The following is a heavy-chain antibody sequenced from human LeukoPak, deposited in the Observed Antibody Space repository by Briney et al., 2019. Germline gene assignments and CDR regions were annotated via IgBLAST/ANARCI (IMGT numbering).Heavy chain of an antibody. D-gene: IGHD3-16*02. J-gene: IGHJ4*02. Sequence: GGSLRLSCAASGFTFSTYGINWVRKAPGKGLEWVSAISSDASTYYADSVKGRFTISRDNSKDTLSLQMNSLRAEDTAVYYCAKDRGVYRLFDYWGQGTLVTVSS. CDR2: ISSDAST. CDR1: GFTFSTYG. CDR3: AKDRGVYRLFDY. V-gene: IGHV3-23*01.